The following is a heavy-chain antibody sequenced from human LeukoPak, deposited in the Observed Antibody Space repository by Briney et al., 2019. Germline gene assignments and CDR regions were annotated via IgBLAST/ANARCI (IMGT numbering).Heavy chain of an antibody. CDR2: IYRSVTT. J-gene: IGHJ4*02. V-gene: IGHV4-38-2*02. Sequence: SETLPLTCSVSGYSISRAFHWGWIRQTPEKGLEWIGSIYRSVTTYYNPSLNSRVTISVDTSKNQFSLRLRSVTAADTAVYYCARAGAYCSGGNCYSDYWGPGTLVTVSS. D-gene: IGHD2-15*01. CDR1: GYSISRAFH. CDR3: ARAGAYCSGGNCYSDY.